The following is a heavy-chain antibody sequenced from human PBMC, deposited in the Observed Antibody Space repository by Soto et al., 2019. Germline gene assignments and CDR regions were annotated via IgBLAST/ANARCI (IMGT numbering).Heavy chain of an antibody. D-gene: IGHD3-9*01. CDR3: ARRSLYYDILTGYYLSAFDI. CDR1: GGSISGYY. CDR2: MYNTGST. Sequence: SETLSLTCTVSGGSISGYYWGWIRQPPGKGLEWIGYMYNTGSTVYNPSFKSRVTISVDTSKNQFSLKLSSVTAADTAVYYCARRSLYYDILTGYYLSAFDIWGQGTMVTVS. J-gene: IGHJ3*02. V-gene: IGHV4-59*08.